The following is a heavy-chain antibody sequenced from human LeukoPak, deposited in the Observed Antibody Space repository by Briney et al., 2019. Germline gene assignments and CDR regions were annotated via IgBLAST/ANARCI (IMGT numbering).Heavy chain of an antibody. CDR2: INSDGGST. D-gene: IGHD4-17*01. J-gene: IGHJ6*02. Sequence: GGSLRLSCTASGFTFSSYWMHWVRQAPGKGLVWVSRINSDGGSTSYADSVKGRFTISRDNAKNTLYLQMNSLRAEDTAVYYCTSGHEYGDYSYGMDVWGQGTTVTVSS. CDR3: TSGHEYGDYSYGMDV. V-gene: IGHV3-74*01. CDR1: GFTFSSYW.